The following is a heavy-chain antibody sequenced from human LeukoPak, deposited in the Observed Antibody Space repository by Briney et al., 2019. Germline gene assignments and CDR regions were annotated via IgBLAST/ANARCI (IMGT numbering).Heavy chain of an antibody. Sequence: GASVKVSCKVSGYTLTELSMHWVRQAPGKGLEWMGGFDPEDGETIYAQKFQGRVTMTEDTSTDTAYMELSSLTSDDTAVYYCATGLIIVVSASMWNDFWGQGSLVTVSS. CDR2: FDPEDGET. V-gene: IGHV1-24*01. CDR1: GYTLTELS. CDR3: ATGLIIVVSASMWNDF. J-gene: IGHJ4*02. D-gene: IGHD2-2*01.